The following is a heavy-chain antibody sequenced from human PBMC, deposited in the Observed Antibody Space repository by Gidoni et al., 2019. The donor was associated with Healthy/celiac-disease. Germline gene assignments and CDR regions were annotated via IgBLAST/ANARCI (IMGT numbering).Heavy chain of an antibody. CDR2: IYPGDSDT. V-gene: IGHV5-51*01. J-gene: IGHJ3*02. CDR1: GYSFTSDW. CDR3: ARPAVAGIFTSFDI. Sequence: VHLWQSAAALKKPGDSLKISCKCPGYSFTSDWLGWLRQLPGKGLEWMVIIYPGDSDTRYSPSFQAQVTISDENCISTAYLQWSSMKASDTAMYYCARPAVAGIFTSFDIWGQGTMVTVSS. D-gene: IGHD6-19*01.